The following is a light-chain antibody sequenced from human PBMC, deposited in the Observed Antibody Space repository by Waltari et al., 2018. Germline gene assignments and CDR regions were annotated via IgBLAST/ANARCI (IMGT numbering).Light chain of an antibody. CDR2: DVS. CDR3: SSYTSSSTLV. V-gene: IGLV2-14*03. CDR1: SSYVGDYKY. Sequence: QSALTQPASVSGSPGQSITISCTGTSSYVGDYKYVSWYQQHPGKAPKLMIYDVSNRPSGVSNRFSGSKSGNTASLTISGLQAEDEADYYCSSYTSSSTLVFGGGTKLTVL. J-gene: IGLJ2*01.